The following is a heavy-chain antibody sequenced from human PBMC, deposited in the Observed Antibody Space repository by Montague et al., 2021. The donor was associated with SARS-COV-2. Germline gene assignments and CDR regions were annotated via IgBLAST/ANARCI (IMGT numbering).Heavy chain of an antibody. J-gene: IGHJ5*02. V-gene: IGHV2-5*02. Sequence: PALVKPTQTLTLTCTFSGFSLSTSGVGVGWIRQPPGKALEWLALIYWDDDKRCSPSLKSRLTITKDTSKNQVVLTMTNMDPVDTATYYCARILVAAAGSPFDPWGQGTLVTVSS. D-gene: IGHD6-13*01. CDR3: ARILVAAAGSPFDP. CDR1: GFSLSTSGVG. CDR2: IYWDDDK.